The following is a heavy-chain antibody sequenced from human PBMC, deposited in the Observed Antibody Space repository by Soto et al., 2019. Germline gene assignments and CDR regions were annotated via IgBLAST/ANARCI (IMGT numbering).Heavy chain of an antibody. J-gene: IGHJ4*02. CDR2: ISSSDYTT. V-gene: IGHV3-23*01. D-gene: IGHD3-10*01. CDR3: AKDSAKYYYASRIYIYFDY. CDR1: GFSFTNYG. Sequence: GGSLRLSCAASGFSFTNYGMTWVRQAPGKGLEWVSAISSSDYTTYYADSVKGRFTISRDNSKATLYLQMNSLRAEDTAVYYCAKDSAKYYYASRIYIYFDYWGQGTLVTVSS.